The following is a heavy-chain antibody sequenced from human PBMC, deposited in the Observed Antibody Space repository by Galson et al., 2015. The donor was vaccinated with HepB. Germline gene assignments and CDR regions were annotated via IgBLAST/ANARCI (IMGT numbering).Heavy chain of an antibody. V-gene: IGHV3-7*01. CDR2: IKQAGSEK. CDR3: ARVRDCSNTCRYYGMDV. J-gene: IGHJ6*02. CDR1: GFTFSSYW. Sequence: SLRLSCAASGFTFSSYWMSWVRQAPGKGLEWVANIKQAGSEKYYVDSVKGRFTVSRDNAKNSLYLQMNNLRAEDTALYYCARVRDCSNTCRYYGMDVWGQGTTVTVSS. D-gene: IGHD2-2*01.